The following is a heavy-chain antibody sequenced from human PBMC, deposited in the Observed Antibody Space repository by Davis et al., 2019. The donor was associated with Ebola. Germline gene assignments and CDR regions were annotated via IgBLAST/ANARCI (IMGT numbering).Heavy chain of an antibody. CDR1: GGSISSYY. J-gene: IGHJ4*02. Sequence: MPLETLSLTCTVSGGSISSYYWSWIRQPPGKGLEWIGYIYYSGSTNYNPSLKSRVTISVDTSKNQFSLKLSSVTAADTAVYYCAREGRYNWNDTTFDYWGQGTLVTVSS. CDR3: AREGRYNWNDTTFDY. D-gene: IGHD1-20*01. V-gene: IGHV4-59*01. CDR2: IYYSGST.